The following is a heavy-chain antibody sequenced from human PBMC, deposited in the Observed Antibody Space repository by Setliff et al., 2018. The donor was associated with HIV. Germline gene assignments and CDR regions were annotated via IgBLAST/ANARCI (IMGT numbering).Heavy chain of an antibody. V-gene: IGHV1-8*02. Sequence: GASVKVSCKASGYTFTSYDINWVRQATGQGLEWMGWMNPNSGNTGYAQKFQGRVTMTRNTSISTAYMELSSLRSEDTAVYYCARGGALLWFGESRKNWFDPWGQGTLVTVSS. CDR2: MNPNSGNT. CDR1: GYTFTSYD. J-gene: IGHJ5*02. CDR3: ARGGALLWFGESRKNWFDP. D-gene: IGHD3-10*01.